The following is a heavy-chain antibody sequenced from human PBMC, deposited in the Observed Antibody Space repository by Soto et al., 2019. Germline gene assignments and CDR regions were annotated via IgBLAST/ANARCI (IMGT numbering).Heavy chain of an antibody. CDR2: ISSSGSTI. Sequence: PGGSLRLSCAASGFTFSDYYMSWIRQAPGKGLEWVSYISSSGSTIYYADSVKGRFTISRDNAKNSLYLQMNSLRAEDTAVYYCARDRSLYDSKITRLTDVWGQGTTVTVSS. V-gene: IGHV3-11*01. CDR3: ARDRSLYDSKITRLTDV. D-gene: IGHD3-22*01. CDR1: GFTFSDYY. J-gene: IGHJ6*02.